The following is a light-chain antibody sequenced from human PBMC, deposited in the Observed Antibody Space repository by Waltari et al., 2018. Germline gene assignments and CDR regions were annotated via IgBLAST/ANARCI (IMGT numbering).Light chain of an antibody. CDR2: AAS. CDR3: QQSYSTPQYT. Sequence: DIQMTQSPSSLSASVGDRVTITCRASQSISSYLNWYQQKPGKAPKLLIYAASSLQSGVPSRFSGSGSGTDFTLTISSLQPEDVATYYCQQSYSTPQYTFGQGTKLEIK. V-gene: IGKV1-39*01. CDR1: QSISSY. J-gene: IGKJ2*01.